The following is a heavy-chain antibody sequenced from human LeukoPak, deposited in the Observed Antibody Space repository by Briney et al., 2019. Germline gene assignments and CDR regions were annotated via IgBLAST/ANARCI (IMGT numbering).Heavy chain of an antibody. Sequence: GGSLRLSCAASLLTFSDYYMGWMRQAPGKGLEWVSYISSSGSTIYYADSVKGRFTISRDNAKNSLYLQMNSLRAEDTAVYYCARELSYYYDRSGNHFPFQHWGQGTLVTVSS. D-gene: IGHD3-22*01. J-gene: IGHJ1*01. V-gene: IGHV3-11*01. CDR3: ARELSYYYDRSGNHFPFQH. CDR1: LLTFSDYY. CDR2: ISSSGSTI.